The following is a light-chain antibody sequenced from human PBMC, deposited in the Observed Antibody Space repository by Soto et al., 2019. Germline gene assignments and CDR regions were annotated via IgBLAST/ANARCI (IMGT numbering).Light chain of an antibody. CDR3: CSSAGSYSYV. CDR2: DVS. J-gene: IGLJ1*01. CDR1: SSDVGGYNY. Sequence: QSALTQPRSVSGSPGQSVTISCTGTSSDVGGYNYVSWYQQHPGKAPKLMIYDVSKRPSGVPDRLSGSKSGKTASLTISGLLAADEADYYCCSSAGSYSYVFGTGTKVTVL. V-gene: IGLV2-11*01.